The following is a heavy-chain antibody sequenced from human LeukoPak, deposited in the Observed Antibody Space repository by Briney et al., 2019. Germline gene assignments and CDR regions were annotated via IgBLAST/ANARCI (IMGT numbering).Heavy chain of an antibody. Sequence: GGTLRLSCAASGFTFSSYGMSWVRQAPGKGLEWVSAISGSGGSTYYADSVKGRFTISRDNSKNTLYLQMNSLRAEDTAVYYCAKIPPPAVAASGFFDYWGQGTLVTVSS. CDR2: ISGSGGST. CDR3: AKIPPPAVAASGFFDY. CDR1: GFTFSSYG. J-gene: IGHJ4*02. D-gene: IGHD6-19*01. V-gene: IGHV3-23*01.